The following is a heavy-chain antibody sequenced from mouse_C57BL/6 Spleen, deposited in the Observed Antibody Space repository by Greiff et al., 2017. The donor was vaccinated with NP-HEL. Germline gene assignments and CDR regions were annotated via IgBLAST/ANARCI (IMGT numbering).Heavy chain of an antibody. CDR2: IYPRVGST. D-gene: IGHD2-5*01. J-gene: IGHJ2*01. CDR3: ARLYSNY. V-gene: IGHV1-85*01. Sequence: QVQLQQSGPELVKPGASVMLSCKASGYTFTSYDINWVKQRPGQGLEWIGWIYPRVGSTEYNEKFKGKATLTVDTSSSTEYMERNRLTNEDSAVYICARLYSNYWGQGTALTVSA. CDR1: GYTFTSYD.